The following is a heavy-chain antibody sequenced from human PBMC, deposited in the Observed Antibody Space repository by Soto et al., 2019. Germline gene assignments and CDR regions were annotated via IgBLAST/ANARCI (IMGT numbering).Heavy chain of an antibody. D-gene: IGHD6-13*01. J-gene: IGHJ6*02. Sequence: SQSLSLTWTLSAGSISSSSYYWGWLRQPTGKGLEWIGSIYDSGSTYYNPSLKSRVTISVDTSKSQFSLKLSSVTAADTAVYYCPRHGAQKAGGIAAPRTLCGMDVWGQGTTVTVSS. CDR2: IYDSGST. CDR3: PRHGAQKAGGIAAPRTLCGMDV. V-gene: IGHV4-39*01. CDR1: AGSISSSSYY.